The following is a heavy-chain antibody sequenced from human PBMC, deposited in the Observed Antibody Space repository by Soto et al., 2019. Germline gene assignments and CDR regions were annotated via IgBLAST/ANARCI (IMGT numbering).Heavy chain of an antibody. CDR3: ARLAATNPPFGY. V-gene: IGHV1-69*12. CDR1: GGTFSSYA. D-gene: IGHD2-15*01. CDR2: IIPIFGTA. J-gene: IGHJ4*02. Sequence: QVQLVQSGAEVKKPGSSVKVSCKASGGTFSSYAISWVRQAPGQGLEWMGGIIPIFGTANYAQKFQGRVXIXAXXSTSTAYMELSSRRSEDTAVYYCARLAATNPPFGYWGQGTLVTVSS.